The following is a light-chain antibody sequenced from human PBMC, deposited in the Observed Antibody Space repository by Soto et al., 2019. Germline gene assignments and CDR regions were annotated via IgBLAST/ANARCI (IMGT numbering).Light chain of an antibody. J-gene: IGLJ2*01. V-gene: IGLV2-14*03. Sequence: QSALSQPASVSGSPGQSITISCTGASSDVGAYNYVSWYQQHPVKAPKLMIYDVSNRPSGVSIRFSGSKSGNTASLTISGLQAEDEADYYCSSYSSGSTPCVVFGGGTKLTVL. CDR3: SSYSSGSTPCVV. CDR1: SSDVGAYNY. CDR2: DVS.